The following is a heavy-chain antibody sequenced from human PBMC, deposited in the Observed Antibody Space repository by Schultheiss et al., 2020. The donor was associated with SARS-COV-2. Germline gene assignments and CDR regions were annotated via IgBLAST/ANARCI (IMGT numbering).Heavy chain of an antibody. V-gene: IGHV3-21*01. CDR2: MSSSGSNI. CDR3: ARDGTGDYYYDSSGYFDY. CDR1: GFTFDDYA. D-gene: IGHD3-22*01. J-gene: IGHJ4*02. Sequence: GGSLRLSCAASGFTFDDYAMHWVRQAPGKGLEWVSYMSSSGSNINYADSVKGRFTISRDNAKNSLYLQMNSLRAEDTAVYYCARDGTGDYYYDSSGYFDYWGQGTLVTVSS.